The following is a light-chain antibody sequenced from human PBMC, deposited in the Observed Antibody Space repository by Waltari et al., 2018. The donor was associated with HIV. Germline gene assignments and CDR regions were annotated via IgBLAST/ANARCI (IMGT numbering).Light chain of an antibody. CDR3: QQSHPNPSYT. V-gene: IGKV1-39*01. CDR1: QSISTD. Sequence: DIQMTLSPSSLSASVGDRVTITCRASQSISTDLKWYQQTPGKAPKLLIYAASSLQSGVSSRFDGRGSGTDFTLTISSLQHEDFATYYCQQSHPNPSYTFGQGTNVEIK. J-gene: IGKJ2*01. CDR2: AAS.